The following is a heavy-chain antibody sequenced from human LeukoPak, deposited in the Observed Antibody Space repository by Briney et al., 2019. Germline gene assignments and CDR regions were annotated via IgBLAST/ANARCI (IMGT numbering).Heavy chain of an antibody. Sequence: PGRSLRLSCEASGFSFDDYAMHWVRQDTGKGLEWLSIISWNSGYIGYADSVKGRFTISRDNAKNSLYLQMNSLRAEDTAFYYCAKVRGTYSSGYFFDYWGQGALVTVSS. CDR1: GFSFDDYA. CDR2: ISWNSGYI. CDR3: AKVRGTYSSGYFFDY. V-gene: IGHV3-9*01. J-gene: IGHJ4*02. D-gene: IGHD6-19*01.